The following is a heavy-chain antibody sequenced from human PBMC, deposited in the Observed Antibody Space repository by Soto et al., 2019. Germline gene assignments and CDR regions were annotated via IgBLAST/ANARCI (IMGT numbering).Heavy chain of an antibody. CDR1: GGSFSGYY. CDR3: ARGTDSSSYWFDP. Sequence: PSETLSLTCAVYGGSFSGYYWSWIRQPPGKGLEWIGEINHSGSTNYNPSLKSRVTISVDTSKNQFSLKLSSVTAADTAVYYCARGTDSSSYWFDPWGQGTLVTVSS. J-gene: IGHJ5*02. CDR2: INHSGST. D-gene: IGHD6-6*01. V-gene: IGHV4-34*01.